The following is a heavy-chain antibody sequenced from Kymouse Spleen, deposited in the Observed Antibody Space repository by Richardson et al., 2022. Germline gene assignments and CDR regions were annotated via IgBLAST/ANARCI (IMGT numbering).Heavy chain of an antibody. D-gene: IGHD6-13*01. V-gene: IGHV6-1*01. Sequence: QVQLQQSGPGLVKPSQTLSLTCAISGDSVSSNSAAWNWIRQSPSRGLEWLGRTYYRSKWYNDYAVSVKSRITINPDTSKNQFSLQLNSVTPEDTAVYYCARGSSSWSLFYYYYYGMDVWGQGTTVTVSS. CDR3: ARGSSSWSLFYYYYYGMDV. CDR1: GDSVSSNSAA. CDR2: TYYRSKWYN. J-gene: IGHJ6*02.